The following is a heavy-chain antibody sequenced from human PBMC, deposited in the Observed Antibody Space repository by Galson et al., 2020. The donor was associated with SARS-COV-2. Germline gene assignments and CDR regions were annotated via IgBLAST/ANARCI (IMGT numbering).Heavy chain of an antibody. V-gene: IGHV3-74*01. CDR1: GFTFSSHW. J-gene: IGHJ6*02. Sequence: GGSLRLSCAASGFTFSSHWMHWVRQAPGKGLVWVSRINSDGSSTSYADSVKGRFTISRDNAKNTLYLQMNSLRAEDTAVYYCARVLGITIFGVVINSAGGMDVWGQGTTVTVSS. D-gene: IGHD3-3*01. CDR2: INSDGSST. CDR3: ARVLGITIFGVVINSAGGMDV.